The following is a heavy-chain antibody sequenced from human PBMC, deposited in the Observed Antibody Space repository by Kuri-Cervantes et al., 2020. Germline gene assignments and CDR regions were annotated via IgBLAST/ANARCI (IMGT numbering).Heavy chain of an antibody. CDR1: GFTFNNYG. CDR3: ARGVVVAATLGWFDP. J-gene: IGHJ5*02. Sequence: GGSLRLSCAASGFTFNNYGIHWVRQTPGKGLEWVSYISSSGSTIYYADSVKGRFTISRDNAKNTLYLQMNSLRAEDTAVYYCARGVVVAATLGWFDPWGQGTLVTVSS. D-gene: IGHD2-15*01. V-gene: IGHV3-48*04. CDR2: ISSSGSTI.